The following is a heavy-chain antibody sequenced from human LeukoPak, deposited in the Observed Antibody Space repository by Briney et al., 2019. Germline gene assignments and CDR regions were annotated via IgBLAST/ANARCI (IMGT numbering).Heavy chain of an antibody. CDR1: GGSISSSSYY. V-gene: IGHV4-39*07. CDR2: IYYSGST. D-gene: IGHD1-14*01. Sequence: PSETLSLTCTVSGGSISSSSYYWGWIRQPPGKGLEWIGSIYYSGSTYYNPSLKSRVTTSVDTSKNQFSLKLTSVTAADTAVYYCARSGGALLLDYWGQGTLVTVSS. J-gene: IGHJ4*02. CDR3: ARSGGALLLDY.